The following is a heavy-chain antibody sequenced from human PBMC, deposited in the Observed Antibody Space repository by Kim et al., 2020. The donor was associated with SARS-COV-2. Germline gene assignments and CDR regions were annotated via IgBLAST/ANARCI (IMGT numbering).Heavy chain of an antibody. CDR3: ARDRGWSDPSLAV. Sequence: ANSVHGRFTISRDNAKNSLYLQMNSRRAEDTALYYCARDRGWSDPSLAVWGQGTLVTVSS. J-gene: IGHJ4*02. V-gene: IGHV3-20*03. D-gene: IGHD6-19*01.